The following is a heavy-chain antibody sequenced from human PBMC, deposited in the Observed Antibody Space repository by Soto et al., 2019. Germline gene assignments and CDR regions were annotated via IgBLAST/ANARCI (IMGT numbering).Heavy chain of an antibody. CDR3: ARDGMGQQLVHYYYYYGMDV. J-gene: IGHJ6*02. CDR2: IYYSGST. CDR1: GGSISSSSYY. V-gene: IGHV4-39*07. D-gene: IGHD6-13*01. Sequence: SETLSLTCTVSGGSISSSSYYWGWIRQPPGKGLEWIGSIYYSGSTYYNPSLKSRVTISVDTSKNQFSLKLSSVTAADTAVYYCARDGMGQQLVHYYYYYGMDVWGQGTTVTVSS.